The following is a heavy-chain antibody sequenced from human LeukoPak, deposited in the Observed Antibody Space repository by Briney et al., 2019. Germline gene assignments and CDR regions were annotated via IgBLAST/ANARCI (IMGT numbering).Heavy chain of an antibody. CDR3: ARGAYYYYYMDV. Sequence: SETLSLTCTVSGYSISTGYYWSWIRQPAGKGLEWIGRIYTSGSTNYNPSLKSRVTMSVDTSKKQFSLKLSSVTAADTAVYYCARGAYYYYYMDVWGKGTTVTVSS. CDR1: GYSISTGYY. V-gene: IGHV4-4*07. J-gene: IGHJ6*03. CDR2: IYTSGST.